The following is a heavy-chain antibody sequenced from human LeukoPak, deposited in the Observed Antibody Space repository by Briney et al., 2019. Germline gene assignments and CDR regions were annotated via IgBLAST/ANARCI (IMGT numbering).Heavy chain of an antibody. CDR2: ITSSSNYI. V-gene: IGHV3-21*01. CDR1: GFTFSSYN. J-gene: IGHJ4*02. CDR3: ARDLRL. Sequence: GGSLRLSCAASGFTFSSYNMHWVRQAPGKGLEWVSSITSSSNYIYYASSVRGRFTISRDNAKNSLYLQMNSLRAEDTAVYYCARDLRLWGQGTLVTVSS.